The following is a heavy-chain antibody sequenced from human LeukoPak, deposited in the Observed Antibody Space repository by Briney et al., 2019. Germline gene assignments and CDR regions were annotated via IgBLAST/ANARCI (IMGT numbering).Heavy chain of an antibody. V-gene: IGHV1-69*13. Sequence: EASVKVSCKASGGTFSSYAISWVRQAPGQGLEWMGGIIPIFGTANYAQKFQGRVTITADESTSTAYMELRSLRSDDTAVYYCARDNGSWLLAWGQGTLVTVSS. CDR2: IIPIFGTA. CDR1: GGTFSSYA. CDR3: ARDNGSWLLA. D-gene: IGHD5-18*01. J-gene: IGHJ5*02.